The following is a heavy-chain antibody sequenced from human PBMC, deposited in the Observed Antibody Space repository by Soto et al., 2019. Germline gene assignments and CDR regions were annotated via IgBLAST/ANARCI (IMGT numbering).Heavy chain of an antibody. CDR2: ISYDGSNK. CDR3: VAGPYFFDY. J-gene: IGHJ4*02. D-gene: IGHD6-19*01. Sequence: QVQLVESGGGVVQPGRSLRLSCAASGFSFSSYGMQWVRQAPGKGLEWVAVISYDGSNKYYADSVKDRFTISRDNSKNTLYLQMNSLRADDTAVYYCVAGPYFFDYCGQGTLVTVSS. CDR1: GFSFSSYG. V-gene: IGHV3-30*03.